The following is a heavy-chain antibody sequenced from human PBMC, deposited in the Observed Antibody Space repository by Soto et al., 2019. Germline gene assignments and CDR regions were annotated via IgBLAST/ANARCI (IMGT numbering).Heavy chain of an antibody. Sequence: QVYLVESGGGVVQPGRSLRLSCAASEFTFSGYGMHWVRQAPGKGLEWVALISYDGSHKNYADSVKGRFTISRDNSKNTLFLQMNSLKPEDTAVYYCAKDPNTGKYYYHYMDVWGKGTTVTVSS. J-gene: IGHJ6*03. V-gene: IGHV3-30*18. D-gene: IGHD3-10*01. CDR1: EFTFSGYG. CDR2: ISYDGSHK. CDR3: AKDPNTGKYYYHYMDV.